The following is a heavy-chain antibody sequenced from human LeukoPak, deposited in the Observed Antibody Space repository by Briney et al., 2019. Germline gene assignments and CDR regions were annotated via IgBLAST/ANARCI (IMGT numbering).Heavy chain of an antibody. Sequence: PSETLSLTCSVSGGSISSYYWSWIRQPPGKGLEWIGYIYYSGSSNYNPSLRSRVSISMDTSKNQFSLKLSSVTAADTAVYYCARGIREYDILTGPPSYWGQGTLVTVSS. CDR2: IYYSGSS. V-gene: IGHV4-59*08. J-gene: IGHJ4*02. CDR3: ARGIREYDILTGPPSY. CDR1: GGSISSYY. D-gene: IGHD3-9*01.